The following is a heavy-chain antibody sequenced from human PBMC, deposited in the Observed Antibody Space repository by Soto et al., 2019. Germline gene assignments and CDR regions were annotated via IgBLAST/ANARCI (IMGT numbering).Heavy chain of an antibody. V-gene: IGHV1-69*13. J-gene: IGHJ5*01. CDR2: IIPIFATP. Sequence: SVKVSCKASGVIFSSYAVSWVRQVPGQGLEWMGGIIPIFATPKYGQKFQDRVTISADESTRTAYMELISLTSDDTAVYYCARARYGDFVTWFDSWGQGTPVTVSS. CDR3: ARARYGDFVTWFDS. D-gene: IGHD4-17*01. CDR1: GVIFSSYA.